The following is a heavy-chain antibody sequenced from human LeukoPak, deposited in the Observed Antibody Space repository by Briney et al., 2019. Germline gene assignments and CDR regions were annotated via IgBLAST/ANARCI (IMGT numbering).Heavy chain of an antibody. CDR3: AKDLGGYCSSTSCPKGP. D-gene: IGHD2-2*01. V-gene: IGHV3-23*01. J-gene: IGHJ5*02. CDR2: ISGSGGST. Sequence: GGSLRLSCAASGFTFSSYAMSWVRQAPGKGLEWVSAISGSGGSTDYADSVKGRFTISRDNSKNTLYLQMNSLRAEDTAVYYCAKDLGGYCSSTSCPKGPWGQGTLVTVSS. CDR1: GFTFSSYA.